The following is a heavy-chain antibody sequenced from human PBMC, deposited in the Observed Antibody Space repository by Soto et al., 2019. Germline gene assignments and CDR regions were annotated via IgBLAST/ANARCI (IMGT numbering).Heavy chain of an antibody. V-gene: IGHV4-31*03. J-gene: IGHJ4*02. CDR3: ARGVLY. Sequence: SETLSLTCTVSGGSLSSGGYFWSWIRQPPGKGLEWIGNIFYSGTTYYNPSLKSRVTISVDTSKNQFSLKLSSVTAADTAVYFCARGVLYWGQGTLVTVSS. CDR1: GGSLSSGGYF. CDR2: IFYSGTT. D-gene: IGHD1-1*01.